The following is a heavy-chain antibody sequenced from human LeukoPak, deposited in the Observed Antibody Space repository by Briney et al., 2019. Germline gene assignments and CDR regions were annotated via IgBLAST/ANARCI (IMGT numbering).Heavy chain of an antibody. CDR3: ARDTGGGSTFMDV. V-gene: IGHV1-2*02. Sequence: ASVKVSCKASGYTFTGYYMHWVRQAPGQGLEWMGWINPNSGDTNYAQKFQGRVTMTRDTSISTAYMGLSRLRSDDTAVYYCARDTGGGSTFMDVWGQGTTVTVS. D-gene: IGHD5/OR15-5a*01. CDR2: INPNSGDT. J-gene: IGHJ6*02. CDR1: GYTFTGYY.